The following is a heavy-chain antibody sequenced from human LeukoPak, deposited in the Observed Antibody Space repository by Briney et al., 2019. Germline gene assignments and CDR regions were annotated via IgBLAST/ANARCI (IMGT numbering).Heavy chain of an antibody. Sequence: GGSLRLSCAASGFNFDEYAMYWVRQTPGKGLEWVSLISGDGGTTSYADSVKGRFTISRDNSENSLNLQMKSLRSEDTALYYCAKARRSGTHYSDFDFWGRGTLVTVSS. V-gene: IGHV3-43*02. J-gene: IGHJ4*02. CDR2: ISGDGGTT. CDR1: GFNFDEYA. CDR3: AKARRSGTHYSDFDF. D-gene: IGHD1-26*01.